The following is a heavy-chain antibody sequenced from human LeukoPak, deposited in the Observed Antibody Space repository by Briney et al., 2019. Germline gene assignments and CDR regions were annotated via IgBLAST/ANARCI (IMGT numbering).Heavy chain of an antibody. J-gene: IGHJ4*02. CDR3: AXXXSALVTRYSGYDFDY. V-gene: IGHV1-46*01. D-gene: IGHD5-12*01. CDR1: GYTFTSYY. Sequence: ASVKVSCKASGYTFTSYYMHWVRQAPGQGLEWMGIINPSGGSTSYAQKFQGRVTMTRDTSTSTVYMELSSLRSEDTAVYYCAXXXSALVTRYSGYDFDYWGQGTLVTVSS. CDR2: INPSGGST.